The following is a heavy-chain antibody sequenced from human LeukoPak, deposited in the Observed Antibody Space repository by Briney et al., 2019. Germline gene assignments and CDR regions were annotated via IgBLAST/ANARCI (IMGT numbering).Heavy chain of an antibody. V-gene: IGHV4-59*11. J-gene: IGHJ6*02. CDR3: ARFGVDYDMDV. Sequence: SETLSLTCPVSGGSINGHYWTWIRQPPGKGLEWIGQIHYSGRADYNPSLKRRVTISVDTSKNQISLNLNSVTAADTAVYYCARFGVDYDMDVWGQGTTVAVSS. D-gene: IGHD3-16*01. CDR2: IHYSGRA. CDR1: GGSINGHY.